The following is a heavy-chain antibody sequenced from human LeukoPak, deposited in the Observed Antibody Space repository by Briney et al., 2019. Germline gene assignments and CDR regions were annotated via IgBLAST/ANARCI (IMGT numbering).Heavy chain of an antibody. CDR2: ISSSSSYI. D-gene: IGHD3-3*01. Sequence: GGSLRLSCAASGFTFSGSAMHWVRQASGKGLEWVSSISSSSSYIYYADSVKGRFTISRDNAKNSLYLQMNSLRAEDTAVYYCARGTIFGVVITLFDYWGQGTLVTVSS. V-gene: IGHV3-21*01. CDR3: ARGTIFGVVITLFDY. CDR1: GFTFSGSA. J-gene: IGHJ4*02.